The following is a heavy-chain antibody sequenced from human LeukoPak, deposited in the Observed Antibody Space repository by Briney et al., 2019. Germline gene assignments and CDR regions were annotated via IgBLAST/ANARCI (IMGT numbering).Heavy chain of an antibody. CDR1: GFTFSDAW. D-gene: IGHD3-10*01. V-gene: IGHV3-15*01. CDR2: IKGKADGGTT. CDR3: TTGTTYYYGSGSPPP. J-gene: IGHJ5*01. Sequence: PGGSLRLSCATSGFTFSDAWMSWFRQTPGKGLEWIGRIKGKADGGTTDYNAPVKGRFSISRDDSKNTLYLQMNSLKTEDTAAYYCTTGTTYYYGSGSPPPWGQGTLVTVSS.